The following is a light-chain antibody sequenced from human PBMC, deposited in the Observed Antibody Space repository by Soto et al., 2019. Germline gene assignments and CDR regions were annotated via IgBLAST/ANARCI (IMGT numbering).Light chain of an antibody. Sequence: DIQMTQSPSTLSASVGDRVTITCRASQSISSWLAWYQQKPGKAPKLLIYDASSLASGVPSRFSGSGSGTEFTLTFSSLQPDDFATYYCQQYNSYLYTFGQGTKLQIK. CDR2: DAS. V-gene: IGKV1-5*01. J-gene: IGKJ2*01. CDR1: QSISSW. CDR3: QQYNSYLYT.